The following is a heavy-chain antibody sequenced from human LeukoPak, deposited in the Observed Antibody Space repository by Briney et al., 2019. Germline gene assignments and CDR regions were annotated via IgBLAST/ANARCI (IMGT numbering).Heavy chain of an antibody. CDR2: ISSDGGRT. CDR1: GFTFSSFA. CDR3: ATGYYYGSGSYGYLDY. D-gene: IGHD3-10*01. J-gene: IGHJ4*02. Sequence: GGSLRLSCSASGFTFSSFAMFWVRQAPGKGLEYVSGISSDGGRTNYADSVKARFTISRDNSKVKLYLQMDSLSPQLKAVSYWATGYYYGSGSYGYLDYWGQGTLVTVSS. V-gene: IGHV3-64*04.